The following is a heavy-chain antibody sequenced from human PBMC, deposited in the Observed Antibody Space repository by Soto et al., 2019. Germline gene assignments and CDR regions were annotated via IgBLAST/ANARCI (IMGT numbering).Heavy chain of an antibody. CDR1: GGSISSGGYS. V-gene: IGHV4-30-2*01. D-gene: IGHD3-10*01. J-gene: IGHJ4*02. CDR3: ARALITKVDY. Sequence: SETLSLTCAVSGGSISSGGYSWSWIRQPPGKGLEWIGYIYHSGSTYYNPSLKSRVAISVDRSKNQFSLKLSSVTAADTAVYYCARALITKVDYWGQGTLVTVSS. CDR2: IYHSGST.